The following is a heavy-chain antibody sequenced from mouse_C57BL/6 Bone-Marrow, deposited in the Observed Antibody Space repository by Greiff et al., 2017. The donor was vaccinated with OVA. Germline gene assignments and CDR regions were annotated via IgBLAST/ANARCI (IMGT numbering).Heavy chain of an antibody. J-gene: IGHJ4*01. CDR3: TTYYSNNPYAMDY. CDR2: IDTENGDT. Sequence: EVKLQESGAELVRPGASVKLSCTASGFNIKDDYMHWVKQRPEQGLEWIGWIDTENGDTEYASKFQGKATITADTSSNTSYLQLSILTSEDTAVYYCTTYYSNNPYAMDYWGQGTSVTVSS. D-gene: IGHD2-5*01. V-gene: IGHV14-4*01. CDR1: GFNIKDDY.